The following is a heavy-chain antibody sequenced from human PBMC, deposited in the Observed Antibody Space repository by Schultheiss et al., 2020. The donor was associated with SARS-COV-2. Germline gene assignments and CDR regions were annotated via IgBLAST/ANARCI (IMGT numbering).Heavy chain of an antibody. V-gene: IGHV1-2*02. D-gene: IGHD3-10*01. CDR2: INPNSGGT. J-gene: IGHJ4*02. CDR3: ARDYLGYYGSGTPPDY. CDR1: GYTFTGYY. Sequence: ASVKVSCKASGYTFTGYYMHWVRQAPGQGLEWMGWINPNSGGTNYAQKFQGRVTMTRDTSISTAYMELSRLRSDDTAVYYCARDYLGYYGSGTPPDYWGQGTLVTVSS.